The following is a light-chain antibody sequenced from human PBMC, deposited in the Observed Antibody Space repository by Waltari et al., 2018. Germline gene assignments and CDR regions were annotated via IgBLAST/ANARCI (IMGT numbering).Light chain of an antibody. CDR2: AAS. V-gene: IGKV1-39*01. CDR1: QRISSY. Sequence: IQMTQYPSSLSASVGDRVTVTYRASQRISSYLNWYQQKPGKAPKLLIYAASRLESGVPSRFSGSGFGTDFTLTINGLQAEDYAAYYCQQSYNNFRTFGQGTKVDVK. CDR3: QQSYNNFRT. J-gene: IGKJ1*01.